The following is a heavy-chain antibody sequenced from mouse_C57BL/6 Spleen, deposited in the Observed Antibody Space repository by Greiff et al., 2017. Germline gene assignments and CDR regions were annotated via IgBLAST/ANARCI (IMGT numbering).Heavy chain of an antibody. D-gene: IGHD2-2*01. J-gene: IGHJ2*01. CDR1: GYTFTSYW. CDR3: EREGGLWFYFDF. V-gene: IGHV1-53*01. Sequence: VQLQQPGTELVKPGASVKLSCKASGYTFTSYWMHWVKQRPGQGLEWIGNINPSNGGTNYNEKFKSKATLTVDKPSSTAYMQLSSLTSEDSAVYYGEREGGLWFYFDFWGQGTTLTVSS. CDR2: INPSNGGT.